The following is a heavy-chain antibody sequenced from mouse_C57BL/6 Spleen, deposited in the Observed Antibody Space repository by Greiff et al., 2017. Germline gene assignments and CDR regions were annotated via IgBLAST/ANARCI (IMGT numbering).Heavy chain of an antibody. Sequence: EVQLVESGGGLVKPGGSLKLSCVASGFTFSDYGMHWVRQAPEKGLEWVAYISSGSSTIYYADTVKGRFTISRDNAKNTLFLQMTSLRSEDTAMYYCARPTAQAFDYWGQGTTLTVSS. V-gene: IGHV5-17*01. D-gene: IGHD3-2*02. CDR3: ARPTAQAFDY. CDR1: GFTFSDYG. J-gene: IGHJ2*01. CDR2: ISSGSSTI.